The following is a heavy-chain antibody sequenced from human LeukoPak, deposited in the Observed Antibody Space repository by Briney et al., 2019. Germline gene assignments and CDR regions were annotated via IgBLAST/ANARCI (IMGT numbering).Heavy chain of an antibody. J-gene: IGHJ4*02. Sequence: GGSLRLSCAASGFTVSSNYMSWVRQAPGKGLEWVSVIYSGGSTYYADSVKGRLTISRDNSKNTLYLQMNSLRADDTAVYYCVREGGWNYVGNWGQGTLVTVSS. CDR2: IYSGGST. CDR3: VREGGWNYVGN. V-gene: IGHV3-53*01. CDR1: GFTVSSNY. D-gene: IGHD1-7*01.